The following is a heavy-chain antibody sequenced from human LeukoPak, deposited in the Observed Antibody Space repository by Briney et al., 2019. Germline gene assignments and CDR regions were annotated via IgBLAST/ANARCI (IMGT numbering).Heavy chain of an antibody. CDR3: ARGYSSSSLSLFDY. CDR2: ISGSTCTT. D-gene: IGHD6-6*01. Sequence: PGGSLRLSCAASGFTFSSYAMSWGRKAQGKGMEWVSAISGSTCTTYSADSVNCPFTISRDNSNTTLYLQMNSLRAEDTAVYYCARGYSSSSLSLFDYWGQGTLVTVSS. CDR1: GFTFSSYA. V-gene: IGHV3-23*01. J-gene: IGHJ4*02.